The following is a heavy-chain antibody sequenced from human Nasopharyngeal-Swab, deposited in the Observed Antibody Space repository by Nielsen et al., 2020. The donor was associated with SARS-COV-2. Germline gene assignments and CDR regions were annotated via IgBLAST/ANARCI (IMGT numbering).Heavy chain of an antibody. V-gene: IGHV3-7*04. CDR3: ARESVVTGMDDATDV. D-gene: IGHD2-21*02. Sequence: GESLKISCAASGFPFSNHYMTWVRQPPGKGLEWVANIRQDAREQFYVDSVKGRFTISRDNAKNSVFLQMNSLRSEDTAVYYCARESVVTGMDDATDVWGQGTMVIVS. CDR2: IRQDAREQ. CDR1: GFPFSNHY. J-gene: IGHJ3*01.